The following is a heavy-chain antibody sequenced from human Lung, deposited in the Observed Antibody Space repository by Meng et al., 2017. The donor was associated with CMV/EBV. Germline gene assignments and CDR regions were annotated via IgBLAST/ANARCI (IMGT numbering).Heavy chain of an antibody. CDR3: ARVLGYCSSTSCYRRSHSPLDWFDP. V-gene: IGHV4-59*01. Sequence: SETLSLTCTVSGGSISSYYWSWIRQPPGKGLEWIGYIYYSGSTNYNPSLKSRVTISVDTSKNQFSLKLSSVTAADTAVYYCARVLGYCSSTSCYRRSHSPLDWFDPWGQGTLVTGSS. D-gene: IGHD2-2*01. CDR1: GGSISSYY. J-gene: IGHJ5*02. CDR2: IYYSGST.